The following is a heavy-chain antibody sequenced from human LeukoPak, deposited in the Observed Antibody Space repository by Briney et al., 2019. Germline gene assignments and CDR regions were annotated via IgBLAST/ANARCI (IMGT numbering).Heavy chain of an antibody. Sequence: SETLSLTCTVSGGSISGNYWSWIRQPPGKGLEYIGYIYYSGSTNYNSSLKSRVTMSVDTSKNQFSLKLSSVTAADTAVYYCAKFGAYYFDYWGQGTLVTVSS. CDR2: IYYSGST. D-gene: IGHD3-10*01. CDR1: GGSISGNY. J-gene: IGHJ4*02. CDR3: AKFGAYYFDY. V-gene: IGHV4-59*01.